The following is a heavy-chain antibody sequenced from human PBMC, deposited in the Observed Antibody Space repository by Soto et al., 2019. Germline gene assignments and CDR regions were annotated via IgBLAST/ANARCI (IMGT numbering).Heavy chain of an antibody. D-gene: IGHD3-10*01. Sequence: AASVKVSCKASGYTFTSYDINWVRQATGQGLEWMGWMNPNSGNTGYAQKFQGRVTMTRNTSISTAYMELSSLRSEDTAVYYCARVLITMVRGAPDYWGQGTLVTVSS. CDR1: GYTFTSYD. V-gene: IGHV1-8*01. CDR2: MNPNSGNT. J-gene: IGHJ4*02. CDR3: ARVLITMVRGAPDY.